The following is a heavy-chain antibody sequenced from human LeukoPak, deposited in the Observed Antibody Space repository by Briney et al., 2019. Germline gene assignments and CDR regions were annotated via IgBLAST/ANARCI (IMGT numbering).Heavy chain of an antibody. CDR1: GGSVSSGGFS. CDR2: IYYSDS. CDR3: ARGVLTGYYGDFDY. V-gene: IGHV4-31*03. D-gene: IGHD3-9*01. J-gene: IGHJ4*02. Sequence: SETLSLTCTVSGGSVSSGGFSWSRKPPRPGQGREWIGYIYYSDSYYNPSLKSRVSISVDTSKNQFSLNLNSVTAADTAVYYCARGVLTGYYGDFDYWGQGTLVTVSS.